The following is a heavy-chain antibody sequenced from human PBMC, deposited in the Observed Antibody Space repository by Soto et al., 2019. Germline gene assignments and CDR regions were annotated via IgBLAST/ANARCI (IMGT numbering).Heavy chain of an antibody. CDR1: GFTFNNYP. J-gene: IGHJ4*02. Sequence: EVQLLDSGGALVQPGGSLRLSCAASGFTFNNYPMNWVRQAPGKGLEWVSGISGSGGSTDYADSVKGRFTISRDNSKNTVSLQMNSLRAEDTAVYYCAKRPLKYSGSYFDYWGQGTLVTVSS. D-gene: IGHD1-26*01. V-gene: IGHV3-23*01. CDR3: AKRPLKYSGSYFDY. CDR2: ISGSGGST.